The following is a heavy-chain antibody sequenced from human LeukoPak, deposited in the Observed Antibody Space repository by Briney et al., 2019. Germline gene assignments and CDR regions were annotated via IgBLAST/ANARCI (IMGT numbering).Heavy chain of an antibody. J-gene: IGHJ4*02. CDR2: ISGSSSRI. D-gene: IGHD1-26*01. V-gene: IGHV3-48*01. Sequence: GGSLRLSCAASGFSFSSYSMNWVRQAPGKGLEWVSYISGSSSRIYYADSVKGRFTISRDNAKTSLYLQMNSLRAEDTAVYYCAREGSYGYFDYWGQGTLVTVSS. CDR1: GFSFSSYS. CDR3: AREGSYGYFDY.